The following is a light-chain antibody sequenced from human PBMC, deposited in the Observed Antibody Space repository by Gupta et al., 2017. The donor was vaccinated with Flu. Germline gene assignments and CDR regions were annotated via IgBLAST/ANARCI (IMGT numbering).Light chain of an antibody. CDR3: QQDDTSPLT. Sequence: GNLSLSPGERATRSCRASQSVGNNYLAWYQQKPGQAPRLLIYGASSRAPGIPDRFSGSGSGTDFTLTISRLEPEDFAVYYCQQDDTSPLTFGGGTKVEIK. CDR2: GAS. J-gene: IGKJ4*01. CDR1: QSVGNNY. V-gene: IGKV3-20*01.